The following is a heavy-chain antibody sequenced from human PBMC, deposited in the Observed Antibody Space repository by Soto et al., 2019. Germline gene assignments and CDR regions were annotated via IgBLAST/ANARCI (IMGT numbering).Heavy chain of an antibody. CDR2: MNPNSGNT. D-gene: IGHD2-15*01. CDR1: GYTFTSYD. V-gene: IGHV1-8*01. J-gene: IGHJ6*03. CDR3: ARVARSPVVVAAAHYYYYMDV. Sequence: ASVKVSCKASGYTFTSYDINWVRQATGQGLEWMGWMNPNSGNTGYAQKFQGRVTMTRNTSISTAYMELSSLRSEDTAVYYCARVARSPVVVAAAHYYYYMDVWGKGTTVTVSS.